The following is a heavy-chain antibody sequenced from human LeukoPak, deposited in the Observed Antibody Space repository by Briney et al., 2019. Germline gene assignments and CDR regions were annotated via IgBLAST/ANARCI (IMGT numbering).Heavy chain of an antibody. CDR3: ARIKRFGGSHFDY. Sequence: PGGSLRLSCAASGFTFSSYWMSWVRQAPGKGLEWVANIKQDGSEKYYVDSVKGRFTISRDNAKNSLYLQMNSLRAEDTAVYYCARIKRFGGSHFDYWGQGTLVTVSS. CDR2: IKQDGSEK. D-gene: IGHD3-16*01. V-gene: IGHV3-7*01. CDR1: GFTFSSYW. J-gene: IGHJ4*02.